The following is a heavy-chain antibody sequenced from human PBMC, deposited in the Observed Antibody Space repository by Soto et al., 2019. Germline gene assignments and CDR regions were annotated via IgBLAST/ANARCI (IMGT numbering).Heavy chain of an antibody. J-gene: IGHJ4*02. CDR1: GYTFTGYY. CDR3: ARGIYCSSTSCPFDY. V-gene: IGHV1-2*04. D-gene: IGHD2-2*01. Sequence: VSVKVSCKASGYTFTGYYMHWVRQAPGQGLEWMGWINPNSGGTNYAQKFQGWVTMTRDTSISTAYMELSRLRSDDTAVYYCARGIYCSSTSCPFDYWGQGTLVTVSS. CDR2: INPNSGGT.